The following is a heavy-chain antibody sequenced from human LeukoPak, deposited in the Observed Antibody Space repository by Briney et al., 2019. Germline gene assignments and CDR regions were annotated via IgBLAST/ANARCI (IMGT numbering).Heavy chain of an antibody. Sequence: ASVKVSCKASGYTFTSYYMHWVRQAPGKGLEWMGIINPSGGSTSYAQQFQGRATMTRDTSTSTVYMELSSLRSEDTAVYYCAREGSGSHLNYWGQGTLVTVSS. CDR2: INPSGGST. J-gene: IGHJ4*02. D-gene: IGHD3-10*01. CDR1: GYTFTSYY. CDR3: AREGSGSHLNY. V-gene: IGHV1-46*03.